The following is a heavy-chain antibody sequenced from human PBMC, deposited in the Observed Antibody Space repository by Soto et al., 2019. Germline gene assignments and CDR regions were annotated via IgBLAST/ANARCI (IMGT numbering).Heavy chain of an antibody. J-gene: IGHJ6*02. CDR1: GFTFSSYW. Sequence: EVQLVESGGGLVQPGGSLRLSCAASGFTFSSYWMSWVRQAPGKGLEWVANIKQDGSEKYYVDSVKGRFTISRDNXKXGLYLQMHSLRAEDTAVYYCARDLHEAAYYYYGMDVWGQGTTVTVSS. CDR2: IKQDGSEK. CDR3: ARDLHEAAYYYYGMDV. V-gene: IGHV3-7*04. D-gene: IGHD6-13*01.